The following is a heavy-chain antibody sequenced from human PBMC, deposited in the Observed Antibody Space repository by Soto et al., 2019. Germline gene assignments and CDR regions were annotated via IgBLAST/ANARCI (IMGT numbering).Heavy chain of an antibody. J-gene: IGHJ6*02. V-gene: IGHV3-30*03. D-gene: IGHD4-4*01. CDR2: ISYDGSNK. CDR3: ATRDVTTSYGMDV. Sequence: QVQLVESGGGVVQPGRSLRLSCAASGFTFSSYGMHWVRQAPGKGLEWVAVISYDGSNKYYADSVKGRFTISRDNSKNTLYLQMNSLRAEDTDVYYCATRDVTTSYGMDVWGQGTPVTVSS. CDR1: GFTFSSYG.